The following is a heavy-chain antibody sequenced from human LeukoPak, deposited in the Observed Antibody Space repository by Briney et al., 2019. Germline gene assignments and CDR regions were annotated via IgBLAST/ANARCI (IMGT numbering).Heavy chain of an antibody. V-gene: IGHV4-34*01. J-gene: IGHJ3*02. CDR3: ARDDSYYDSSGYYDAFDI. CDR1: GGSFSGYY. Sequence: SETLSLTCAVYGGSFSGYYWSWIRQPPGKGLEWIGEINHSGSTNYNPSLKSRVTISVDTSKNQFSLKLSSVTAADTAVYYCARDDSYYDSSGYYDAFDIWGQGTMVTVSS. CDR2: INHSGST. D-gene: IGHD3-22*01.